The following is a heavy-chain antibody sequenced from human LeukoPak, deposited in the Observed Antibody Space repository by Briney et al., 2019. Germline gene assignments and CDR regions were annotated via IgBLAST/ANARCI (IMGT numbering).Heavy chain of an antibody. CDR3: ARSQGYCSGGSCLQGDWFDP. D-gene: IGHD2-15*01. Sequence: LGESLKISCTGSGYSFTSYWIGWVRQMPGKGLEWMGVIYPGDSDSRYSPSFQGQVTISADKSINTAYLQWSSLKASDTATYYCARSQGYCSGGSCLQGDWFDPWGRGTLVTVSS. J-gene: IGHJ5*02. CDR2: IYPGDSDS. CDR1: GYSFTSYW. V-gene: IGHV5-51*01.